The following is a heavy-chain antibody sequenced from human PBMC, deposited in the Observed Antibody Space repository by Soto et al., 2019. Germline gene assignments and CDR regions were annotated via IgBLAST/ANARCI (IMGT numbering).Heavy chain of an antibody. V-gene: IGHV1-3*01. J-gene: IGHJ4*02. CDR3: ARGANPKTTVTVGY. CDR2: INAGNGNT. Sequence: ASVKVSCKASGYTFTSYAMHWVRQAPGQRLEWMGWINAGNGNTKYSQKFQGRVTITRDTSASTAYMELSSLRSEDTAVYYCARGANPKTTVTVGYWGQGTLVTVSS. D-gene: IGHD4-17*01. CDR1: GYTFTSYA.